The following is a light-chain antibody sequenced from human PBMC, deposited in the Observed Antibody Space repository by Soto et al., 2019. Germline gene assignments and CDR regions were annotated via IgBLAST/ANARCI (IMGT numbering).Light chain of an antibody. V-gene: IGLV2-14*03. J-gene: IGLJ2*01. Sequence: QSALTQPASVSGSPGQSITISCTGTRSDIGAYNFVSWYQQHPGEVPKLILYDVNVRPSGVSNRFSGSKSGNKASLTLSGLQAEDEADYYFTSWTTSTTMICGGGTQVPV. CDR1: RSDIGAYNF. CDR2: DVN. CDR3: TSWTTSTTMI.